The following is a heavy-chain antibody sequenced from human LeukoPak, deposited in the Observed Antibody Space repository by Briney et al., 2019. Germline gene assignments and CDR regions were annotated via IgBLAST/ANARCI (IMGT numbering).Heavy chain of an antibody. CDR2: IYHSGST. CDR3: ARVQYYDFWSGYYPRDWFDP. CDR1: GYSISSGYY. V-gene: IGHV4-38-2*02. Sequence: SETLSLTCTVSGYSISSGYYCGWIRQPPGKGLEWIGSIYHSGSTYYNPSLKSRVTISVDTSKNQFSLKLSSVTAADTAVYYCARVQYYDFWSGYYPRDWFDPWGQGTLVTVSS. D-gene: IGHD3-3*01. J-gene: IGHJ5*02.